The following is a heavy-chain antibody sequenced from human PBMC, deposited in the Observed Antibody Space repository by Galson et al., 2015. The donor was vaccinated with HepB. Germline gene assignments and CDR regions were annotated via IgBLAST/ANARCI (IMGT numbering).Heavy chain of an antibody. CDR3: ARDTDYGVYVGDH. J-gene: IGHJ4*02. CDR2: TRSNAYGGTT. V-gene: IGHV3-49*03. CDR1: GFTFGTSA. D-gene: IGHD4-17*01. Sequence: SLRLSCAASGFTFGTSAMSWFRQAPGKGLEWVGFTRSNAYGGTTEYAASVQGRCSISRDDSESIVDLQIDSRESEDTAVYYCARDTDYGVYVGDHWGQGTLVTVSS.